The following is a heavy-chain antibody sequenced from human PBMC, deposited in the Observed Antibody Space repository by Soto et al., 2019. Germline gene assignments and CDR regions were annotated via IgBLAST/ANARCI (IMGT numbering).Heavy chain of an antibody. J-gene: IGHJ4*02. Sequence: EVQLLESGGGLVQPGGSLRLSCAASGFTFSNYAMNWVRQAPGKGLEWVSVISGSGDSTYYADSVKGRFTISRDNSKNTLYLQMNSLRAKDTAIYYCARRGSGSYYDYWGQGTLVTVSS. CDR2: ISGSGDST. CDR3: ARRGSGSYYDY. D-gene: IGHD1-26*01. V-gene: IGHV3-23*01. CDR1: GFTFSNYA.